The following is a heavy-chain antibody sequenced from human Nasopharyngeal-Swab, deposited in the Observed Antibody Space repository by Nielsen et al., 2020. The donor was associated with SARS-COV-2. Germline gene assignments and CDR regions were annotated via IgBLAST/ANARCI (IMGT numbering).Heavy chain of an antibody. CDR2: ISYDGSNK. CDR3: ARDPSSSWLYDAFDI. CDR1: GFTFSSYA. Sequence: GGSLRLSCAASGFTFSSYAMHWVRQAPGKGLEWVAVISYDGSNKYHADSVKGRFTISRDNSKNTLYLQMNSLRAEDTAVYYCARDPSSSWLYDAFDIWGQGTMVNRLL. V-gene: IGHV3-30-3*01. J-gene: IGHJ3*02. D-gene: IGHD6-13*01.